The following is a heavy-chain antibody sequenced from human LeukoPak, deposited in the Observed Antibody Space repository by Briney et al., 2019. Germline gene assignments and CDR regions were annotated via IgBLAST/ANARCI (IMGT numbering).Heavy chain of an antibody. CDR2: INPNSGGT. J-gene: IGHJ4*02. CDR1: GYTFTGYY. V-gene: IGHV1-2*02. D-gene: IGHD5-24*01. CDR3: ARRRDGYNIPIDY. Sequence: ASVKVSCTASGYTFTGYYMHWVRQAPGQGLEWMGWINPNSGGTNYAQKFQGRVTMTRDTSISTAYMELSRLRSDDTAVYYCARRRDGYNIPIDYWGQGTLVTVSS.